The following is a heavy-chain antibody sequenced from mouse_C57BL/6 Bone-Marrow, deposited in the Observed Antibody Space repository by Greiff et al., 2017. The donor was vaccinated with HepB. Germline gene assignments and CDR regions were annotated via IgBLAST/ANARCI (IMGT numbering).Heavy chain of an antibody. Sequence: LVESGGGLVQPGGSLKLSCAASGFTFSDYYMYWVRQTPEKRLEWVAYISNGGGSTYYPDTVKGRFTISRDNAKNTLYLQMSRLKSEDTAMYYCARSLSYAMDYWGQGTSVTVSS. J-gene: IGHJ4*01. CDR1: GFTFSDYY. CDR2: ISNGGGST. D-gene: IGHD6-2*01. CDR3: ARSLSYAMDY. V-gene: IGHV5-12*01.